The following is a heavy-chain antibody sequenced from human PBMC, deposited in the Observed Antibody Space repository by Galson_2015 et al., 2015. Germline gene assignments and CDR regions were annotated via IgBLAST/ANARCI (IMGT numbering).Heavy chain of an antibody. J-gene: IGHJ5*02. CDR3: ARDLHRDARDWFDP. CDR1: GYTSTTYY. CDR2: INPSGGNT. Sequence: HSGAEVKKPGASVTVSFKASGYTSTTYYLHWGRQAPGQALERMGVINPSGGNTNYAQKFQGRITMTRDSSTSTVYMELSSLRSEDTGVYYCARDLHRDARDWFDPWGQGTLVTVSS. V-gene: IGHV1-46*01.